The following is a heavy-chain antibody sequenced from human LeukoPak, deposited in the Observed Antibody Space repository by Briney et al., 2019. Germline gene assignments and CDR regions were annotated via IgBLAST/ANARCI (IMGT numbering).Heavy chain of an antibody. V-gene: IGHV4-59*01. CDR3: ARDSRYASGRAFDN. D-gene: IGHD6-19*01. CDR1: GGSINNYY. Sequence: KTSETLSLTCTVSGGSINNYYWSWIRQPPGKAVEWIGYVYYSGSTNYNPSLKSRVTISVDSSKTQFSLKLRSATAADTAVYFYARDSRYASGRAFDNWGQGTLVTVSS. CDR2: VYYSGST. J-gene: IGHJ4*02.